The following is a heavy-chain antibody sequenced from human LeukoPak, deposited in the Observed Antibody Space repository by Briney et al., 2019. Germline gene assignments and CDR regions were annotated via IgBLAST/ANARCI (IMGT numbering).Heavy chain of an antibody. J-gene: IGHJ6*02. D-gene: IGHD2-2*01. CDR3: ARTSHYYYGMDV. CDR1: GYTFTGYY. V-gene: IGHV1-2*02. CDR2: INPNSGGT. Sequence: EASVKGSCKASGYTFTGYYMHWVRQAPGQGLEWMGWINPNSGGTNYAQKFQGRVTMTRDTSISTAYMELSRLRSDDTAVYYCARTSHYYYGMDVWGQGTTVTVSS.